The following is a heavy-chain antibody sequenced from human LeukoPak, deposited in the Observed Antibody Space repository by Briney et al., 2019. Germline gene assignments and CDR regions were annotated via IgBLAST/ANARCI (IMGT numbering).Heavy chain of an antibody. CDR3: ARDSMIVVAEGP. V-gene: IGHV1-18*01. CDR1: GYTFTSYG. CDR2: ISAYNGNT. D-gene: IGHD3-22*01. J-gene: IGHJ5*02. Sequence: ASVKVSCKASGYTFTSYGISWVRQAPGQGLEWMGWISAYNGNTNYAQKLQGRVTMTTDTSTSTAYVELRSLRSDDTAVYYCARDSMIVVAEGPWGQGTLVTVSS.